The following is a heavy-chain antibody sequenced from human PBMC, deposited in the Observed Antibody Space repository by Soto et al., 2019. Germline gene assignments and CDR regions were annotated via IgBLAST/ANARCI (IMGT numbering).Heavy chain of an antibody. CDR1: GGPIITTNNY. CDR3: VTVASSRYYYAMDV. J-gene: IGHJ6*02. D-gene: IGHD6-19*01. V-gene: IGHV4-39*01. Sequence: SETLSLTCTVSGGPIITTNNYWGWIRHPPGKGLEWIGSIYYSGASYYNPSLKSRVTISLDTSKNQFSLKLSSVTAADTAVYYCVTVASSRYYYAMDVWGQGTTVTVSS. CDR2: IYYSGAS.